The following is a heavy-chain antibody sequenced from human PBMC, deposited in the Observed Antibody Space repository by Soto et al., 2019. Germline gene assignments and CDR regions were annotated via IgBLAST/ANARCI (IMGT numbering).Heavy chain of an antibody. CDR3: ARHVGQQLRYYYYGMDV. V-gene: IGHV4-39*01. Sequence: SXTPCLTTTVSCGSISSRSYYWVWIRQSPGTGLEWIGNIFYSGSTYYHPSVKSRVTISVDTSKNQFSLKLSSVTAADTAVYYCARHVGQQLRYYYYGMDVWGQGATVTVSS. CDR1: CGSISSRSYY. D-gene: IGHD6-13*01. CDR2: IFYSGST. J-gene: IGHJ6*02.